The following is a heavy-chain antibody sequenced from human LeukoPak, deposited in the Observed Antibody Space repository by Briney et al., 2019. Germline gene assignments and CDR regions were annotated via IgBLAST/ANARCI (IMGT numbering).Heavy chain of an antibody. J-gene: IGHJ5*02. V-gene: IGHV1-18*01. D-gene: IGHD6-13*01. CDR1: GYTFSSYG. CDR2: ISPYNGNT. Sequence: ASVKVSCKASGYTFSSYGITWVRQAPGQGLEWMGWISPYNGNTDYSQKLQGRVTMTTDTSTSTAYMELRSLRSDDTAVYYCAKSSSWVDWFDPWGQGTLVTVSS. CDR3: AKSSSWVDWFDP.